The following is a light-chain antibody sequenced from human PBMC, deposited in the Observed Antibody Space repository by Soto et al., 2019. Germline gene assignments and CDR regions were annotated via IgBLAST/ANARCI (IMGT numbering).Light chain of an antibody. CDR1: QGISSY. V-gene: IGKV1-9*01. CDR2: AAS. Sequence: IQLTQSPSSLSASVGDRVTITCRASQGISSYLAWYQQKPGKAPKLLIYAASTLQSGVPSRFSGSGSGTDFTLTISSLPPEDFATYYCQQLNSYPITFGQGTQLEIK. CDR3: QQLNSYPIT. J-gene: IGKJ5*01.